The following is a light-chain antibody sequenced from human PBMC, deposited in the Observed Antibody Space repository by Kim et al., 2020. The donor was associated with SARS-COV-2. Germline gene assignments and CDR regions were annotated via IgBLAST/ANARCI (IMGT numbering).Light chain of an antibody. CDR1: QSVGSN. CDR3: QQYNRWPPYI. Sequence: VSPGERVLLSCRASQSVGSNLAWYQQRPGQPPRLLMSGASTRATGVPARFSGSGSGTEFTLTISSLQSEDIAVYYCQQYNRWPPYIFGQGTKLEI. J-gene: IGKJ2*01. V-gene: IGKV3-15*01. CDR2: GAS.